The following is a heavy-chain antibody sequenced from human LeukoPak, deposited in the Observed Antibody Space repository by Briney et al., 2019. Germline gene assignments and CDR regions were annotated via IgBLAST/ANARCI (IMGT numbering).Heavy chain of an antibody. CDR1: GFTFDDYG. CDR2: INWNCGST. CDR3: AREGRSGSYFDY. Sequence: GGSLRLSCAASGFTFDDYGMSWVRQAPGKGLECVSGINWNCGSTGYADSVKGRFTISRDNAKNSLYLQMNSLRAEDTALYYCAREGRSGSYFDYWGQGTLVTVSS. J-gene: IGHJ4*02. D-gene: IGHD1-26*01. V-gene: IGHV3-20*04.